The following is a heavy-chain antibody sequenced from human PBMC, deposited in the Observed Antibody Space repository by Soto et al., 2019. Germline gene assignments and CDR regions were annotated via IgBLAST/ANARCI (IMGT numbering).Heavy chain of an antibody. CDR3: ARGRIYREVVFGVAIKRGGWFDP. Sequence: QVHLQQWGAGLLKPSETLSLTCAVYGGSFSGHFWNWIRQPPGMGREWIGEINHSGSTNFNPSLQSRVTIAVDTSKNQFSLKLSSMTAADTAIYYCARGRIYREVVFGVAIKRGGWFDPWGQGTLVTVSS. CDR1: GGSFSGHF. CDR2: INHSGST. V-gene: IGHV4-34*01. J-gene: IGHJ5*02. D-gene: IGHD3-3*01.